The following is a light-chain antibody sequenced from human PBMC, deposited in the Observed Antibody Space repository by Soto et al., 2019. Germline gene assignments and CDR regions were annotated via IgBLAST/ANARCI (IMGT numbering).Light chain of an antibody. CDR2: TAS. CDR3: KQYYSYPLT. Sequence: AIRMTQSPSSLSASTGDRVTITCRASQGISSSLAWYQQKPGKAPKLLIYTASTLQSGVPSRFSGSGSGTDFTLTISCLQSEDFATYYCKQYYSYPLTFVGGTKEEI. V-gene: IGKV1-8*01. CDR1: QGISSS. J-gene: IGKJ4*01.